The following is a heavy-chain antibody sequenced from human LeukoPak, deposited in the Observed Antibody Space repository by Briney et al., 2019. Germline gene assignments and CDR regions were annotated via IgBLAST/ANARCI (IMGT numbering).Heavy chain of an antibody. CDR3: ARDCGGSCYPYYYYYYMDV. D-gene: IGHD2-15*01. V-gene: IGHV4-34*01. CDR2: INHSGST. CDR1: GGSFSGYY. Sequence: PSETLSLTCAVYGGSFSGYYWSWIRQPPGKGLEWIGEINHSGSTNYNPSLKSRVTISVDTSKNQFSLKLSSVTAVDTAVYYCARDCGGSCYPYYYYYYMDVWGKGTTVTVSS. J-gene: IGHJ6*03.